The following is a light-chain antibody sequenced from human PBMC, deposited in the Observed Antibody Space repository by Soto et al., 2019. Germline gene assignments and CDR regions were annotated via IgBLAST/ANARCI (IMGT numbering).Light chain of an antibody. CDR1: QSISSW. CDR3: QQYYSYSRT. J-gene: IGKJ1*01. CDR2: AAS. V-gene: IGKV1-5*01. Sequence: DIQMTQSPSTLSASVGDRVTITCRASQSISSWLAWYQQKPGKAPKLLIYAASSLESGVPSRFSGSGSGTEFTLTISSLQPDDFATYYCQQYYSYSRTFGLGTKVDIK.